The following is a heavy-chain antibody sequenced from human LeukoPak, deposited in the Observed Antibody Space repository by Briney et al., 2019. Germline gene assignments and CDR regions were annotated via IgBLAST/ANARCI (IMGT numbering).Heavy chain of an antibody. D-gene: IGHD6-13*01. CDR3: ASVVTCDISSGYAFIA. V-gene: IGHV1-2*02. CDR2: INPNSGGT. Sequence: GSVRDSSMDPRYTFTVYNMHMVSQAPGQGLEWMGWINPNSGGTNYAQKFQGRVTMTRDTSISTASMELSRLRCDDTAVYYCASVVTCDISSGYAFIAGAKGPRFTVSS. J-gene: IGHJ3*01. CDR1: RYTFTVYN.